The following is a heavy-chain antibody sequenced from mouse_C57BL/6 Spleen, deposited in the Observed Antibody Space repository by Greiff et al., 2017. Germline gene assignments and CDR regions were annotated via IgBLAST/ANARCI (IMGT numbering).Heavy chain of an antibody. V-gene: IGHV5-17*01. CDR2: ISSGSSTI. J-gene: IGHJ3*01. D-gene: IGHD2-5*01. CDR3: ARPFYSNYVAY. Sequence: EVKVVESGGGLVKPGGSLKLSCAASGFTFSDYGMHWVRQAPEKGLEWVAYISSGSSTIYYADTVKGRFTISRDNAKNTLFLQMTSLRSEDTAMYYCARPFYSNYVAYWGQGTLVTVSA. CDR1: GFTFSDYG.